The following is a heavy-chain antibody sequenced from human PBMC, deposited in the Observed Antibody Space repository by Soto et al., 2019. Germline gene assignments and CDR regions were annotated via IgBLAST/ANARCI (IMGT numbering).Heavy chain of an antibody. CDR2: ISYDGSNK. Sequence: QVQLVESGGGVVQPGRSLRLSCAASGFTFSSYAMHWVRQAPGKGLEWVAVISYDGSNKYYADSVKGRFTISRDNSKITLYLQMNSLRAEDTAVYYCAKSIDYSSSWYYYYYGMDVWGQGTTVTVSS. V-gene: IGHV3-30-3*01. J-gene: IGHJ6*02. CDR3: AKSIDYSSSWYYYYYGMDV. D-gene: IGHD6-13*01. CDR1: GFTFSSYA.